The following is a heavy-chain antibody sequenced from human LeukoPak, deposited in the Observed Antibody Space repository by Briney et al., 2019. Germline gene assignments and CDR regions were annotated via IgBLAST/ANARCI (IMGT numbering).Heavy chain of an antibody. CDR2: IYSGGNT. CDR1: GFTVSSNY. Sequence: PGGSLRLSCAASGFTVSSNYMSWVRQAPGKGLEWVSVIYSGGNTYYADSVKGRFTISRDNSKNTLYLQMNSLRAEDTAVYYCARGLAAADIDYWGQGTLVTVSS. CDR3: ARGLAAADIDY. V-gene: IGHV3-53*01. D-gene: IGHD6-13*01. J-gene: IGHJ4*02.